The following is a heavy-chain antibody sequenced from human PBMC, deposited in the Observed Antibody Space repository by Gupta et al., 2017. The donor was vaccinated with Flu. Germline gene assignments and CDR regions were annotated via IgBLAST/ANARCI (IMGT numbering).Heavy chain of an antibody. CDR1: GDSIGESSFY. J-gene: IGHJ6*02. V-gene: IGHV4-39*02. D-gene: IGHD2-21*01. Sequence: QLHLQESGPGLVKPSETLSLICSVSGDSIGESSFYWGWVRQPPGRGLEWIGNLYFGGSPYYYPSLRSRASISIDTSKNRFSLSLASVTAADTAVYFCVASFILKGRAVWGQGTTVTVSS. CDR3: VASFILKGRAV. CDR2: LYFGGSP.